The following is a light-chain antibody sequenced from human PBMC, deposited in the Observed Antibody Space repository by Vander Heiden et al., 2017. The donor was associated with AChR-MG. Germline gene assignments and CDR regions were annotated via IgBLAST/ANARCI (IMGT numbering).Light chain of an antibody. CDR1: SSNIGNNV. Sequence: QSVLTPPPSASGTPGQRVTISCSGSSSNIGNNVVNWYQQLPGAAPKLLIYSDHRRPSGVPDRFFGSKSGTSASLAISGLQSDDEADYHCATWDDRLNGWVFGGGTKLTVL. CDR3: ATWDDRLNGWV. CDR2: SDH. V-gene: IGLV1-44*01. J-gene: IGLJ3*02.